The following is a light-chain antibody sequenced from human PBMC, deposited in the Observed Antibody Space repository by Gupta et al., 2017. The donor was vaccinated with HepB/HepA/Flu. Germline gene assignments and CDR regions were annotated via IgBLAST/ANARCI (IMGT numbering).Light chain of an antibody. V-gene: IGLV2-23*02. CDR1: SSDVGSYNL. CDR3: CSYAGSSTFVV. Sequence: QSALTQPASVSGSPGQSITISCTGTSSDVGSYNLVSWYQQHPGKAPKLMICEVSKRPSGVSNRFSGSKSGNTASLTISGLQAEDEADYYCCSYAGSSTFVVFGGGTKLTVL. CDR2: EVS. J-gene: IGLJ2*01.